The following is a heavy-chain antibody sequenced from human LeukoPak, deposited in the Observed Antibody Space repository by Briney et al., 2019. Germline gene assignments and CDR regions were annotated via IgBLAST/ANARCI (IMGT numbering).Heavy chain of an antibody. CDR2: ISGDGTIT. CDR3: AKDTPLFYHYYGIDV. V-gene: IGHV3-43*02. CDR1: GLNLDAYA. J-gene: IGHJ6*02. Sequence: GSLRLSCAASGLNLDAYAMHWVRQAPGKGLEWVSLISGDGTITYYADSVKGRFTISRDNSKNSLFLEMNSLRSEDTALYYCAKDTPLFYHYYGIDVWGQGTTVTVSS.